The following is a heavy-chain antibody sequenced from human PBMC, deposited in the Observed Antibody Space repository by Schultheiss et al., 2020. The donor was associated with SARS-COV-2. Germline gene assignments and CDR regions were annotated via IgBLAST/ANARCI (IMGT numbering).Heavy chain of an antibody. J-gene: IGHJ4*02. V-gene: IGHV3-33*06. CDR1: GFTFDDYA. CDR2: IWYDGSNK. D-gene: IGHD3-10*01. CDR3: AKGRYYGSGSPFDY. Sequence: GESLKISCAASGFTFDDYAMHWVRQAPAKGLEWVAVIWYDGSNKYHADSVKGRATISRDSSKNTVFLQMNSLTAEDTALYYCAKGRYYGSGSPFDYWGQGTLVTVSS.